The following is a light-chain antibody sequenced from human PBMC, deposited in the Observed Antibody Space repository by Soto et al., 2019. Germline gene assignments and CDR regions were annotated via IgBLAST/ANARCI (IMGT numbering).Light chain of an antibody. CDR3: QQSYSTLGT. V-gene: IGKV1-39*01. J-gene: IGKJ2*01. Sequence: DIQMTQSPSSLSASVGDRVTITCRASQSISSYLNWYQQKPGKAPTLLIYTASSLQSGVPSRFSGSGSGTDFTLTISSLQPEEFATYYCQQSYSTLGTFGQGTKLEIK. CDR2: TAS. CDR1: QSISSY.